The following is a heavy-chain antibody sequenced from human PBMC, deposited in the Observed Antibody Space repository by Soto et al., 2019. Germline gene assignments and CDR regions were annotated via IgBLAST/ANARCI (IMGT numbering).Heavy chain of an antibody. D-gene: IGHD2-8*01. CDR2: ISPGASDT. Sequence: EVQLLESGGDLVQPGGSLRLSCAASGFSFSTSSMAWVPQPPGKGLEWVSAISPGASDTLSAYSVKGRFTIFRDNSKNTLFLQMTSLRAEDTAVYYCAKGVYTFAHEWGQGALVTVS. V-gene: IGHV3-23*01. CDR3: AKGVYTFAHE. J-gene: IGHJ4*02. CDR1: GFSFSTSS.